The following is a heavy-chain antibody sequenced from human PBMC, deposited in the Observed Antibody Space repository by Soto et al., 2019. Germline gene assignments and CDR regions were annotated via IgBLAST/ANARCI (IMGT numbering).Heavy chain of an antibody. CDR3: AKASWSRTTCYGPDC. Sequence: EVQLLESGGGLVQPGGSLRLSCAASGFTFSSYTMSWVRQAPGKGLEWVSGISGSGGSPYYADSVQGRFTISRDNPKNTLERQTNSLRAEDTAIDYCAKASWSRTTCYGPDCWGQGTLGTVSS. D-gene: IGHD2-2*01. J-gene: IGHJ4*02. CDR1: GFTFSSYT. V-gene: IGHV3-23*01. CDR2: ISGSGGSP.